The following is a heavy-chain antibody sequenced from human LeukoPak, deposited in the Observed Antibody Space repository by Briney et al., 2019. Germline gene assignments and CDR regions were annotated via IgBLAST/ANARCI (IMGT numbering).Heavy chain of an antibody. V-gene: IGHV4-59*01. CDR1: GGSISSYY. J-gene: IGHJ6*02. Sequence: SETLSPTCTVSGGSISSYYWSWIRQPPGKGLEWIGYIYYSGSTNYNPSLKSRVTISVDTSKNQFSLKLSSVTAADTAVYYCARDRGIQVYSSSWYGMDVWGQGTTVTVSS. D-gene: IGHD6-13*01. CDR3: ARDRGIQVYSSSWYGMDV. CDR2: IYYSGST.